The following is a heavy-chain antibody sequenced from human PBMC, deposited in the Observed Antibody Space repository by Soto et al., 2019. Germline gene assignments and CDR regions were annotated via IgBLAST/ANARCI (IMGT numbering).Heavy chain of an antibody. V-gene: IGHV6-1*01. CDR1: GDSESSSSVT. Sequence: QTVSGTCAICGDSESSSSVTWYWIRQSPSRGLEWLGRTYYRSKWYNDYAVSVKSRITINPDTSKNQFSLQLNSVTPEDTAVYFCASLGNIDMADCWGQGTLVTVSS. CDR3: ASLGNIDMADC. CDR2: TYYRSKWYN. J-gene: IGHJ4*02. D-gene: IGHD7-27*01.